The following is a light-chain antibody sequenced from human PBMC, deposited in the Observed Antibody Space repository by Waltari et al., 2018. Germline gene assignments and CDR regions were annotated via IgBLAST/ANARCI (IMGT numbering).Light chain of an antibody. Sequence: DIGMTQSPLSLPVTPGEPASISCRSSQSLLHSNGYNYLDWYLQKPGQAPHPWTYTGPTWVPXXXXXXGSGTXFTLXXXXXEAEDVGVYYCMQALQTPLFTFGPGTKVDIK. V-gene: IGKV2-28*01. J-gene: IGKJ3*01. CDR2: TGP. CDR3: MQALQTPLFT. CDR1: QSLLHSNGYNY.